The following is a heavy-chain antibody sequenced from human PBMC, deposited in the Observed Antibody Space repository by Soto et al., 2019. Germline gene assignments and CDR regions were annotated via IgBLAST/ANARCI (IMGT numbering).Heavy chain of an antibody. CDR3: ARSVDVVATILFDY. V-gene: IGHV4-59*01. Sequence: SETLSLTCTVSGGSISSYYWSWIRQPPGKGLEWIGYIYYSGSTNYNPSLKGRVTISVDTSKNQFSLKLSSVTAADTAVYYCARSVDVVATILFDYWGQGTLVTVSS. CDR1: GGSISSYY. D-gene: IGHD5-12*01. CDR2: IYYSGST. J-gene: IGHJ4*02.